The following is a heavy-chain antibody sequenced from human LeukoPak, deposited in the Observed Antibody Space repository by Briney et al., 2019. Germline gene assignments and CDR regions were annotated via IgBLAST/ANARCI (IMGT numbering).Heavy chain of an antibody. CDR1: GFTFSSYS. V-gene: IGHV3-21*01. D-gene: IGHD3-10*01. CDR3: ARGFGELSEGYGMDV. J-gene: IGHJ6*02. Sequence: GGSLRLSSAASGFTFSSYSMNWVRQAPGKGLEWVSCISSSSSYIYYAESVKGRFTISRDNAKNSLYLQMNSLRAEDTAVYYCARGFGELSEGYGMDVWGQGTTVTVSS. CDR2: ISSSSSYI.